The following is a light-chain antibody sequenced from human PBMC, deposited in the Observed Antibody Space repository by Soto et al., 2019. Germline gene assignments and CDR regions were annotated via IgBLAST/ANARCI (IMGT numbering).Light chain of an antibody. J-gene: IGKJ1*01. CDR2: GAS. CDR1: QSVSTN. CDR3: QQYTNRSPWT. V-gene: IGKV3-15*01. Sequence: EIVMTQSPATLSGSPGERATLSCRASQSVSTNLAWYQQKPGQAPRLLIYGASTRATGIPARFSGSGSGTEFTLTISSLQSDEFAVYYCQQYTNRSPWTFGQGNKV.